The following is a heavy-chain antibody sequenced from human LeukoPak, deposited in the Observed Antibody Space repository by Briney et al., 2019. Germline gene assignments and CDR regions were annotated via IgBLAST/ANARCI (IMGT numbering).Heavy chain of an antibody. CDR1: GFTFSDYY. V-gene: IGHV3-11*06. J-gene: IGHJ4*02. Sequence: PGGSLRLSCAASGFTFSDYYMSWIRQAPGKGLEWVSYISSSSSYTNYADSVKGRFTISRDNAKNSLYLQMNSLRAEDTVVYYCARKPTYYDILTGYFDYWGQGTLVTVSS. CDR3: ARKPTYYDILTGYFDY. CDR2: ISSSSSYT. D-gene: IGHD3-9*01.